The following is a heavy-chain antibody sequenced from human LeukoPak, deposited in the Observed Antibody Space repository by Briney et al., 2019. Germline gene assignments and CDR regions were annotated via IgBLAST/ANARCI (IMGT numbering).Heavy chain of an antibody. CDR1: GFTFSSYA. CDR2: ISSKGGNT. Sequence: RGFLRLSCAAPGFTFSSYAMHWVRQAPGKGLEYVSAISSKGGNTYYANSVKGRFTISRDNSKNTLYLQMATLRAENMAVYSCARVYDFWSGYPNSGYMDVWGKGTTVTVSS. D-gene: IGHD3-3*01. CDR3: ARVYDFWSGYPNSGYMDV. J-gene: IGHJ6*03. V-gene: IGHV3-64*01.